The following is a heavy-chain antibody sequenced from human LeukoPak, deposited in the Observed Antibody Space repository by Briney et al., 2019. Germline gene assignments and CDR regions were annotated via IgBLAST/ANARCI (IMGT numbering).Heavy chain of an antibody. CDR2: TYYRSKWYN. Sequence: SQTLSLTCAISGDSVSTNVATWNWIRQSPSRGLEWLATTYYRSKWYNDFAVSVKSRIAINADTSKNLFPLQLNSMSPEDTAVYYCARRSPGRGDFDYWGPGTLVTVSS. CDR1: GDSVSTNVAT. J-gene: IGHJ4*02. V-gene: IGHV6-1*01. D-gene: IGHD3-10*01. CDR3: ARRSPGRGDFDY.